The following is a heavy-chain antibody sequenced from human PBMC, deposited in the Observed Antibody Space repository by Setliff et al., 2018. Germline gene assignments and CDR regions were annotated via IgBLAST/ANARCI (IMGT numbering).Heavy chain of an antibody. Sequence: GESLKISCKASGYDFNTYWIAWVRQRPGNGLEWMGIMYPEDSDTKYSPSFQGQVTISADKSLRTAYVQWSSLKTSDTAIYYCARGRGGYNQEYLQHWGQGTLVTVSS. J-gene: IGHJ1*01. CDR3: ARGRGGYNQEYLQH. CDR1: GYDFNTYW. V-gene: IGHV5-51*01. CDR2: MYPEDSDT. D-gene: IGHD5-12*01.